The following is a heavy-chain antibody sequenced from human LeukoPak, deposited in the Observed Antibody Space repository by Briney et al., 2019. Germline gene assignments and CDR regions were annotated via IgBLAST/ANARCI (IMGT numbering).Heavy chain of an antibody. D-gene: IGHD6-19*01. CDR3: ARVLSPGITVAGLGVADY. CDR2: IRYDGSNK. V-gene: IGHV3-30*02. Sequence: GGSLRLSCAASGFTFSSYGMHWVRQAPGKGLEWVAFIRYDGSNKYYADSVKGRFTISRDNSKNTLYLQMNSLRSDDTALYYCARVLSPGITVAGLGVADYWGQGTLVTVSS. J-gene: IGHJ4*02. CDR1: GFTFSSYG.